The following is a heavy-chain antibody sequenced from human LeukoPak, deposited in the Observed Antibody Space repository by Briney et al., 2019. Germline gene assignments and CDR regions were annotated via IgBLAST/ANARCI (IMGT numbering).Heavy chain of an antibody. CDR3: ARVPTRGAAAGPIDY. CDR1: GGSISSGSYY. D-gene: IGHD6-13*01. Sequence: SETLSLTCTVSGGSISSGSYYWSWIRQPAGKGLEWIGRIYTSGSTNYNPSLKSRVTISVDTSKNQFSLKLSSVTAADTAVYYCARVPTRGAAAGPIDYWGQGTLVTVSS. V-gene: IGHV4-61*02. J-gene: IGHJ4*02. CDR2: IYTSGST.